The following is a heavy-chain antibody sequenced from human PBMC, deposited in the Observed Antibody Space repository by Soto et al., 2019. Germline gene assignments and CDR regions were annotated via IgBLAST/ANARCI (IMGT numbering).Heavy chain of an antibody. D-gene: IGHD3-22*01. CDR3: ARPGGFDYYDSSGYKTSYYYYGMDV. CDR1: GFTVSSNY. V-gene: IGHV3-53*02. Sequence: EVQLVETGGGLIQPGGSLRLSCAASGFTVSSNYMSWVRQAPGKGLEWVSVIYSGGSTYYADSVKGRFTISRDNSKNTLYLQMNSLRAEDQAVYYCARPGGFDYYDSSGYKTSYYYYGMDVWGQGTTVTVSS. CDR2: IYSGGST. J-gene: IGHJ6*02.